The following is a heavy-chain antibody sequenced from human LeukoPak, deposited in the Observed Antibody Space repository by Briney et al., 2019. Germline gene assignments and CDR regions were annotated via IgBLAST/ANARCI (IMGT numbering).Heavy chain of an antibody. CDR3: ARDSVEMATGADY. D-gene: IGHD5-24*01. CDR1: GFTFSSYS. Sequence: GGSLRLSXAASGFTFSSYSMNWVRQAPGKGLEWVSSISSSSSYIYYADSVKGRFTISRDNAKNSLYLQMNSLRAEDTAVYYCARDSVEMATGADYWGQGTLVTVSS. CDR2: ISSSSSYI. V-gene: IGHV3-21*01. J-gene: IGHJ4*02.